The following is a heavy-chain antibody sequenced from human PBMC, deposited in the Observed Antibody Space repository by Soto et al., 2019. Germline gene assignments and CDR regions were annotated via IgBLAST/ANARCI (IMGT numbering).Heavy chain of an antibody. Sequence: RASVKVSCKASGYTFTSYAMHWVRQAPGQRLEWMGWINAGNGNTKYSQKFQGRVTITRDTSASTAYMELSSLRSEDTAVYYCAREGGSRNYYYCGMDVWGQGTTVTVSS. D-gene: IGHD3-16*01. CDR3: AREGGSRNYYYCGMDV. J-gene: IGHJ6*02. V-gene: IGHV1-3*01. CDR2: INAGNGNT. CDR1: GYTFTSYA.